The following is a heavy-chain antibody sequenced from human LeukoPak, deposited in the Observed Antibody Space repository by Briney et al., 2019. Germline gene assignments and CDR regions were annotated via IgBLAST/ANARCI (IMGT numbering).Heavy chain of an antibody. V-gene: IGHV4-4*07. CDR2: IYSTGST. CDR3: ARVGYCLSGTCDDYYYYGTDV. CDR1: GGSISSYY. D-gene: IGHD2-15*01. Sequence: SETLSLTCTVSGGSISSYYWTWIRQPAGKGLEWIGRIYSTGSTNYNPSLKSRVTMSVDTSKNQFSLRLSSVTAADTALYYCARVGYCLSGTCDDYYYYGTDVWGQGTTVTVSS. J-gene: IGHJ6*02.